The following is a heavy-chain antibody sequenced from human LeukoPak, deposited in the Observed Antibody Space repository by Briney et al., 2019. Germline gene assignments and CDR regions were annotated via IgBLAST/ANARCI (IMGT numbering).Heavy chain of an antibody. Sequence: TQTLSLTCTVSADSLSSGGHYWAWIRQFPGKGLESIGFIHHSGRSRHNPSLKDRVAISVDTSRKQFALKLSSVTAADTAMYYCARGGNRFGGFYFDYWGQGIQVIVSS. V-gene: IGHV4-31*03. CDR2: IHHSGRS. CDR3: ARGGNRFGGFYFDY. D-gene: IGHD3-10*01. J-gene: IGHJ4*02. CDR1: ADSLSSGGHY.